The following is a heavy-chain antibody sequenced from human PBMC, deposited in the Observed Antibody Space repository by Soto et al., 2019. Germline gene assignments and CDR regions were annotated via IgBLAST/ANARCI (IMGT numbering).Heavy chain of an antibody. CDR3: AKTGSRECSGGSCYYVFDY. CDR1: GFTFSSYA. CDR2: ISGSGGST. J-gene: IGHJ4*02. V-gene: IGHV3-23*01. Sequence: EVQLLESGGGLVQPGGSLRLSCAASGFTFSSYAMSWVRQAPGKGLEWVSAISGSGGSTYYADSVKGRFTISRGNSKNKLYLQMNSLRAEDTAVYYCAKTGSRECSGGSCYYVFDYWGQGTLVTVSS. D-gene: IGHD2-15*01.